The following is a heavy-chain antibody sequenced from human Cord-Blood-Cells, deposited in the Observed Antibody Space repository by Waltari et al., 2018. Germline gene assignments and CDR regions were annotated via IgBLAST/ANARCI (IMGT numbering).Heavy chain of an antibody. CDR3: TRHSRSGSYDY. CDR2: IRSKANSYAT. CDR1: GFTFSGPA. V-gene: IGHV3-73*02. J-gene: IGHJ4*02. Sequence: EVQLVDSGGGLVQPGGSLKLSCPPPGFTFSGPALPWVRHASGKGLEWVGRIRSKANSYATAYAASVKGRFTISRDDSKNTAYLQMNSLKTEDTAVYYCTRHSRSGSYDYWGQGTLVTISS. D-gene: IGHD1-26*01.